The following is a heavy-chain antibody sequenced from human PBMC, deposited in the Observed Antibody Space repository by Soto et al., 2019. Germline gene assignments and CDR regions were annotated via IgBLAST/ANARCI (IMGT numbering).Heavy chain of an antibody. CDR1: GYTFTSYG. D-gene: IGHD2-2*01. CDR3: ARHIGPLIVVVPAATYNWFDP. V-gene: IGHV1-18*01. Sequence: QVQLVQSGAEVKKPGASVKVSCKASGYTFTSYGISWVRQAPGQGLEWMGWISAYNGNTNYAQKLQGTVTMTTDTSTXKAXMXLRSLRSDDTAVYYCARHIGPLIVVVPAATYNWFDPWGQGTLVTVSS. CDR2: ISAYNGNT. J-gene: IGHJ5*02.